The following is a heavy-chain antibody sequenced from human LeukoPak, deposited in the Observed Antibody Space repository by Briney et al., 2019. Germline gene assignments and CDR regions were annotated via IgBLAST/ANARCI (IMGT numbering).Heavy chain of an antibody. J-gene: IGHJ6*02. V-gene: IGHV4-4*02. Sequence: SETLSLTCAVSGGSISSSNWWSWVRQPPGKGLEWIGEIYHSGSNNYNPSLKSRVTISVDKSKNQFSLKLSSVTAADTAVYYCARKLQGDYYYYYGMDVWGQGTTVTVSS. CDR1: GGSISSSNW. D-gene: IGHD4-11*01. CDR2: IYHSGSN. CDR3: ARKLQGDYYYYYGMDV.